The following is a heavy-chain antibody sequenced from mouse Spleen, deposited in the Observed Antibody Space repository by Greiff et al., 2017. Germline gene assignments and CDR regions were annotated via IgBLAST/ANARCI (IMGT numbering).Heavy chain of an antibody. V-gene: IGHV5-6*01. CDR3: ARHPPTATYWYFDV. D-gene: IGHD1-2*01. J-gene: IGHJ1*01. Sequence: EVMLVESGGDLVKPGGSLKLSCAASGFTFSSYGMSWVRQTPDKRLEWVATISSGGSYTYYPDSVKGRFTISRDNAKNTLYLQMSSLKSEDTAMYYCARHPPTATYWYFDVWGAGTTVTVSS. CDR2: ISSGGSYT. CDR1: GFTFSSYG.